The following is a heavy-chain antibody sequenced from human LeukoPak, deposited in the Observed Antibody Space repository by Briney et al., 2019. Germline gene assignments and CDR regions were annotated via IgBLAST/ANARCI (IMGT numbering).Heavy chain of an antibody. Sequence: PGESLKISCKGSGYSFTSYWIGWVRQMPGKGLDGMGIIYPGDSDTRYSPSFQGQVTISADKSISTAYLQWSSLKASDTAMYYCATLGYCSSTSCPGGYNRFDPWGQGTLVTVSS. J-gene: IGHJ5*02. D-gene: IGHD2-2*01. CDR3: ATLGYCSSTSCPGGYNRFDP. V-gene: IGHV5-51*03. CDR1: GYSFTSYW. CDR2: IYPGDSDT.